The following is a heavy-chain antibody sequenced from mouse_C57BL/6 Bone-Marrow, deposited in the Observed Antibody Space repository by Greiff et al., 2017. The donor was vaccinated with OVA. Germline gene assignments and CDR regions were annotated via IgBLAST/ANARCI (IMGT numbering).Heavy chain of an antibody. Sequence: QVQLQQPGAELVKPGASVKLSCKASGYTFTSYWMQWVKQRPGQGLEWIGEIDPSDSYTNYNQKFKGKATLTVDTSSSTAYMQLSSLTSEDSAVYYYARGRSFDYWGQGTTLTVSA. J-gene: IGHJ2*01. CDR1: GYTFTSYW. V-gene: IGHV1-50*01. D-gene: IGHD1-1*01. CDR3: ARGRSFDY. CDR2: IDPSDSYT.